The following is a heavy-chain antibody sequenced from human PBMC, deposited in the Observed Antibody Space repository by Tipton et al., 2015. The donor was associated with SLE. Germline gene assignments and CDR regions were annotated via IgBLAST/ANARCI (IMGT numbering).Heavy chain of an antibody. V-gene: IGHV4-59*01. CDR3: ARESLTGTTDYFDY. D-gene: IGHD1-20*01. CDR2: IYYSGST. J-gene: IGHJ4*02. CDR1: GGSISSYY. Sequence: TLSLTCTVSGGSISSYYWSWIRQPPGKGLEWIGYIYYSGSTNYNPSLKSRVTISVDTSKNQFSLKLSSVTAADTAVYYCARESLTGTTDYFDYWGQGTLVTVSS.